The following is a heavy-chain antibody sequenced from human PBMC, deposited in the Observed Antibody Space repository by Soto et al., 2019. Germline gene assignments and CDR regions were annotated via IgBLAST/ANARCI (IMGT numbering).Heavy chain of an antibody. D-gene: IGHD3-22*01. J-gene: IGHJ4*02. CDR1: GDSVSSNSAA. CDR3: ARDLAYYDSSGYYYFDY. V-gene: IGHV6-1*01. CDR2: TYYRSKWYN. Sequence: SQTLSLTCAISGDSVSSNSAAWNWIRQSPSRGLEWLGRTYYRSKWYNDYAVSVKSRITINPDTSKNQFSLQLNSVPPEDTAVYYCARDLAYYDSSGYYYFDYWGQGTLVTVSS.